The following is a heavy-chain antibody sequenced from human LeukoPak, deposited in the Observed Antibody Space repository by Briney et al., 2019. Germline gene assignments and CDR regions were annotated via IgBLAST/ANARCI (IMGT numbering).Heavy chain of an antibody. CDR3: ARHRSYSTITAFDY. Sequence: PSETLSLTCTVSGGSISSGDYYWSWIRRPPGKGLEWIGYIYYSGSTYYNPSLKSRVTISVDTSKNQFSLKLSSVTAADTAVYYCARHRSYSTITAFDYWGRGTLVTVSS. CDR1: GGSISSGDYY. J-gene: IGHJ4*02. CDR2: IYYSGST. D-gene: IGHD6-25*01. V-gene: IGHV4-30-4*01.